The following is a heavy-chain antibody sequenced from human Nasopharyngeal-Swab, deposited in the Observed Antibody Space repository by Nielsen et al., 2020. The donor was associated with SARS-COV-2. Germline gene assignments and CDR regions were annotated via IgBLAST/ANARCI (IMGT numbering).Heavy chain of an antibody. CDR2: SNGGNGNT. J-gene: IGHJ4*02. Sequence: ASEKVSCKACGYTFSSYAMHWVRQAPGHGLEWVGWSNGGNGNTKYSQRFQGRVTISRDTSANTAYMDLTSLRSEDTAVHDCAMQLPIADSDFWSGLAYWGQGTLVTVSS. D-gene: IGHD3-3*01. V-gene: IGHV1-3*01. CDR1: GYTFSSYA. CDR3: AMQLPIADSDFWSGLAY.